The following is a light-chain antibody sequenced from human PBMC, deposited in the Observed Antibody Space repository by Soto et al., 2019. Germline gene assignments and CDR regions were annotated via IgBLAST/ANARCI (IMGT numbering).Light chain of an antibody. CDR3: QQYDGH. CDR1: QSINTW. J-gene: IGKJ2*01. V-gene: IGKV1-5*01. Sequence: DIQMTQSPSTVSASVGDRVTITCRASQSINTWLAGYQQKPGKAPRVLIYDASSLESGVPSRFSGSGSGTEFTLTISSLEPDDFATYYCQQYDGHFGQGTKLEIK. CDR2: DAS.